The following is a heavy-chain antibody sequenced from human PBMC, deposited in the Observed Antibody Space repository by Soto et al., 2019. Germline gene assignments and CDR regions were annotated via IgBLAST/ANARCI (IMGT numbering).Heavy chain of an antibody. J-gene: IGHJ4*02. CDR3: AKATYYDILTGYYRTDY. CDR1: GFTFSSYG. Sequence: GGSLRLSCAASGFTFSSYGMHWFRQAPGKGLEWVAVISYDGSNKYYADSVKGRFTISRDNSKNTLYLQMNSLRAEDTAVYYCAKATYYDILTGYYRTDYWGQGTLVTSPQ. D-gene: IGHD3-9*01. CDR2: ISYDGSNK. V-gene: IGHV3-30*18.